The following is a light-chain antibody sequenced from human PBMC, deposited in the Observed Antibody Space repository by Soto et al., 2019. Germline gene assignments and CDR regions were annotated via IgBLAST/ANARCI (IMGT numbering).Light chain of an antibody. Sequence: DIQMTQSPSTLSASLAGTLTIAFRASESIDNWLAWYQQKPGKAPKLLIFAASTLVRGVPSRFSGRGSGTEFTLTISSLQADDYATFYCQQYHTDWTFGQGTKVDI. CDR3: QQYHTDWT. V-gene: IGKV1-5*01. CDR2: AAS. CDR1: ESIDNW. J-gene: IGKJ1*01.